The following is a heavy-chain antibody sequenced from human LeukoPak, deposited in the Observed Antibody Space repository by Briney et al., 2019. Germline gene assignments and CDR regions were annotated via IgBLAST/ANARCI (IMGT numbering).Heavy chain of an antibody. CDR3: AKDPLGPQYYYDSSAYYFDY. V-gene: IGHV3-30*18. J-gene: IGHJ4*02. CDR2: ISHDETNK. D-gene: IGHD3-22*01. CDR1: GFTFSMYG. Sequence: GGSLRLSCAAFGFTFSMYGIHWVLQAPGKGLEWVAVISHDETNKDYADSVKGRFGISRENSKNTLYLQMNSLRAEDTAVYYCAKDPLGPQYYYDSSAYYFDYWGQGTLVTVSS.